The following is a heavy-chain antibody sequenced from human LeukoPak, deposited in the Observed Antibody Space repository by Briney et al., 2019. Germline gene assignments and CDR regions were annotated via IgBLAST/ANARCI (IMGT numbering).Heavy chain of an antibody. CDR1: GYTFTSYG. V-gene: IGHV1-18*01. Sequence: ASVKVSCKASGYTFTSYGISWVRQAPGQGLEWMGWISTYNGNTNSAQKLQGRVTMTTDTSTSTAYMELRSLRSDDTAVYYCARRYCRSTSCYFDYWGQETLVTVSS. J-gene: IGHJ4*02. D-gene: IGHD2-2*01. CDR2: ISTYNGNT. CDR3: ARRYCRSTSCYFDY.